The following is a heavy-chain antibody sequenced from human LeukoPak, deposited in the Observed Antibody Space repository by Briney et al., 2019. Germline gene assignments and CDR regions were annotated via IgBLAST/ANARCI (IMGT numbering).Heavy chain of an antibody. CDR3: ARESEDTYFDY. J-gene: IGHJ4*02. CDR1: GGSISSNSYY. V-gene: IGHV4-39*07. Sequence: SETLSLTCTVSGGSISSNSYYWGWIRQPPGKGLEWIGSIYYSGNTYYNPSLKSRVTISVDTSKNQFSLKLSSVSAADTAVYYCARESEDTYFDYWGQGTLVTVSS. CDR2: IYYSGNT. D-gene: IGHD5-18*01.